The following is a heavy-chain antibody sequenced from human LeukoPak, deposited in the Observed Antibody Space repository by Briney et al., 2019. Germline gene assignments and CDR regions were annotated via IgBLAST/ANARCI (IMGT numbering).Heavy chain of an antibody. J-gene: IGHJ4*02. CDR1: GFTFSDYW. V-gene: IGHV3-74*01. Sequence: PGGSLRLSCAASGFTFSDYWMHWVRQAPGKGLVWVSRINTDGSSTSYADSVKGRFTISRDNAKNTVYLQMNSLRAEDTAVYYCVREDYMMVVFDYWGQGTLVTVSS. CDR3: VREDYMMVVFDY. D-gene: IGHD3-22*01. CDR2: INTDGSST.